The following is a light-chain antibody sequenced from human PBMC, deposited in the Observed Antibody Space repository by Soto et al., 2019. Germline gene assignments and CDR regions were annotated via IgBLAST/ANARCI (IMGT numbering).Light chain of an antibody. CDR2: DAS. V-gene: IGKV1-5*01. CDR3: QQYQTYST. Sequence: DIQMTQSPSTLSASVGDKITITCRASQDISRWLAWYQQKPGEAPKLLISDASNLGSGVPSRFSGRGSGTDFTLSISSLQTDDFATYFCQQYQTYSTFGQGTRLDIK. J-gene: IGKJ5*01. CDR1: QDISRW.